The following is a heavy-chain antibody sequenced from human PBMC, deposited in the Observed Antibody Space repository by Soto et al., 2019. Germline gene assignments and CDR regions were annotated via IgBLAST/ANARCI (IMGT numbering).Heavy chain of an antibody. CDR2: IDPNDSYT. J-gene: IGHJ6*02. V-gene: IGHV5-10-1*01. D-gene: IGHD4-4*01. Sequence: GESMKISCKGSRDTFTRYWISWVRQMPGKGLEWVGRIDPNDSYTNYSQSLQGHVTISADKSISTAYLQWSRLKASDAAKYYCARHARYPTVLSGTPYYYYHMDVCGQGTTVTVSS. CDR3: ARHARYPTVLSGTPYYYYHMDV. CDR1: RDTFTRYW.